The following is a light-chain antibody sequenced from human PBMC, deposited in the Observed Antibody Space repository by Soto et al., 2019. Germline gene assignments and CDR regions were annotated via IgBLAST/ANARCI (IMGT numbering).Light chain of an antibody. V-gene: IGKV1-5*01. Sequence: DIQMTQSPSTLSASVGDRVTITCRASQSISSWLAWYQQKPGKAPKLLIYDASSLESGVPSRFSGSGSGTEFTLTISSLQPDDCATYYCQQYNNYPYTFGQGTKMEIK. CDR3: QQYNNYPYT. J-gene: IGKJ2*01. CDR2: DAS. CDR1: QSISSW.